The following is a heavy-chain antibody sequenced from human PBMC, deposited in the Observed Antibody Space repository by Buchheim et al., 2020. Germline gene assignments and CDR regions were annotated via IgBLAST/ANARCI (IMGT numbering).Heavy chain of an antibody. CDR3: ARDGRGIAAAGYYYYGMDV. CDR2: IWYDGSNK. D-gene: IGHD6-13*01. Sequence: QVQLVESGGGVVQPGRSLRLSCAASGFTFSSYGMHWVRQAPGKGLEWVAVIWYDGSNKYYADSVKGRFTISRDNSKNTLYLQRNSLRAEDTAVYYCARDGRGIAAAGYYYYGMDVWGQGTT. J-gene: IGHJ6*02. CDR1: GFTFSSYG. V-gene: IGHV3-33*01.